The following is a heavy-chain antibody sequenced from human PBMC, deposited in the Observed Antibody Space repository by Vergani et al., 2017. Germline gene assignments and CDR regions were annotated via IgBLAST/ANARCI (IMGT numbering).Heavy chain of an antibody. D-gene: IGHD6-19*01. CDR1: GFTFSSYA. J-gene: IGHJ4*02. CDR3: AKDGSYSSGTDY. CDR2: ISGSGGST. Sequence: EVQLLESGGGLVQPGGSLRLSCAASGFTFSSYAMSLVRQAPGRGLEWVSAISGSGGSTYYADSVKGRFTISRDNSKNTLYLQMNSLRAEDTAVYYCAKDGSYSSGTDYWGQGTLVTVSS. V-gene: IGHV3-23*01.